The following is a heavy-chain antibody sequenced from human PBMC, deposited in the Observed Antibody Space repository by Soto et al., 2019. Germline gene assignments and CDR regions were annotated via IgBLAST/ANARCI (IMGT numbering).Heavy chain of an antibody. D-gene: IGHD3-10*01. CDR1: GGTFSSYA. CDR2: IIPIFGTA. Sequence: GPQVKVSCKASGGTFSSYAISWVRQAPGQGLEWMGGIIPIFGTANYAQKFQGRVTITADESTSTAYMELSSLRSEDTAVYYCARVGTMVRGVIGYYYGMDVWGQGTTVTVSS. V-gene: IGHV1-69*01. J-gene: IGHJ6*02. CDR3: ARVGTMVRGVIGYYYGMDV.